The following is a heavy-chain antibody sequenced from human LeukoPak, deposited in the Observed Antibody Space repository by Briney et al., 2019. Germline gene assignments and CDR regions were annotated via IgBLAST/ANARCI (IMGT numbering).Heavy chain of an antibody. CDR1: GGSISNYY. J-gene: IGHJ5*02. V-gene: IGHV4-59*12. CDR2: IYYTGST. Sequence: SETLSLTCTVSGGSISNYYWNWIRQPPGKGLEWIGYIYYTGSTNYNPSLKSRVTMSVDTSKSQFSLKLSSVTAADTAVYYCARDLRPQYYYGSGTDNWFDPWGQGTLVTVSS. D-gene: IGHD3-10*01. CDR3: ARDLRPQYYYGSGTDNWFDP.